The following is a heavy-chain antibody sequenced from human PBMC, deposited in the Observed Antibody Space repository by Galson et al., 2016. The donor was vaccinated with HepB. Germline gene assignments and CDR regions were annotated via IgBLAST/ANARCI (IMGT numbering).Heavy chain of an antibody. V-gene: IGHV3-23*01. D-gene: IGHD2-2*01. CDR2: ISGNVYST. CDR3: ARVLPAADSYYYYGMDV. CDR1: GFTFRTYA. J-gene: IGHJ6*04. Sequence: SLRLSCAASGFTFRTYAMIWVRQAPGKGLEWVSTISGNVYSTYYADSVKGRFTISRDNSKNTLSLQMNSLRADDTAVYYCARVLPAADSYYYYGMDVWGKGTSVTVSS.